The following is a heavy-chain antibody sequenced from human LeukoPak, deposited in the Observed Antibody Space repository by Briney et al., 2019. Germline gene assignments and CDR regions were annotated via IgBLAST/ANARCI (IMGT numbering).Heavy chain of an antibody. CDR3: ARSSLQEENWFDP. V-gene: IGHV4-31*11. D-gene: IGHD4-11*01. CDR2: IYYSGST. J-gene: IGHJ5*02. CDR1: GGSFSGYY. Sequence: SETLSLTCAVYGGSFSGYYWSWIRQHPGKGLEWIGYIYYSGSTYYNPSLKSRVTISVGTSKNQFPLKLSSVTAADTAAYYCARSSLQEENWFDPWGQGTLVTVSS.